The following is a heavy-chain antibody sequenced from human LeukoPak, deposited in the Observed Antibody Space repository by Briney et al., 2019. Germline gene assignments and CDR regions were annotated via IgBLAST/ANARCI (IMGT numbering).Heavy chain of an antibody. Sequence: PSETLSLTCAVYGGSFSGYYWSWIRQPPGKGLEWIGEINHSGSTNYNPSLKSRVTISVDTSKNQFSLKLSSVTAADTAVYYCARHGPWVVTPFNRPYYFDYWGQGTLVTVSS. CDR1: GGSFSGYY. V-gene: IGHV4-34*01. D-gene: IGHD4-23*01. CDR2: INHSGST. J-gene: IGHJ4*02. CDR3: ARHGPWVVTPFNRPYYFDY.